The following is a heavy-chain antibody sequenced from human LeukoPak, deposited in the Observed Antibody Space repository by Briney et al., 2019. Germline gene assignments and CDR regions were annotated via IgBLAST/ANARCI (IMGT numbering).Heavy chain of an antibody. Sequence: GGSLRLSCAASGFTFSSYSVNWVRQAPGKGLEWVSSISSSSSYIYYADSVKGRFTISRDNAKNSLYLQMNSLGAEDTAVYYCARDRSSSEFDYWGQGTLVTVSS. V-gene: IGHV3-21*01. J-gene: IGHJ4*02. CDR2: ISSSSSYI. CDR1: GFTFSSYS. D-gene: IGHD6-6*01. CDR3: ARDRSSSEFDY.